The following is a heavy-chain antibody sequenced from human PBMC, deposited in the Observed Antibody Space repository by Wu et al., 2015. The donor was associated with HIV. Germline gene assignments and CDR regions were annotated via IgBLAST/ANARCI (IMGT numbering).Heavy chain of an antibody. CDR1: GYPFNNYG. V-gene: IGHV1-2*02. J-gene: IGHJ4*02. CDR2: INPNSGGT. Sequence: QVRLVQSGPEVKKPGASVKVSCKASGYPFNNYGLTWVRQAPGQGLEWMGWINPNSGGTNYAQKFQGRVTMTRDTSISTAYMELSRLRSDDTAVYYCARGLTGDKEGYYFDYWGQGTLVTVSS. D-gene: IGHD7-27*01. CDR3: ARGLTGDKEGYYFDY.